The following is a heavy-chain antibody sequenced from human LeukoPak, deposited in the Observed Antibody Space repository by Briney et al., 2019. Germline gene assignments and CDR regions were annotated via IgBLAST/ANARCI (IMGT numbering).Heavy chain of an antibody. V-gene: IGHV4-59*01. Sequence: SETLSLTCTVSGGSISSYYWSWIRQPPGKGLEWIGYIYYSGSTNYNPSLKSRVTISVDTSKNQFSLKLSSVTAADTAVYYCARGPMGAAPISSWGQGTLVTVSS. D-gene: IGHD1-26*01. J-gene: IGHJ4*02. CDR2: IYYSGST. CDR1: GGSISSYY. CDR3: ARGPMGAAPISS.